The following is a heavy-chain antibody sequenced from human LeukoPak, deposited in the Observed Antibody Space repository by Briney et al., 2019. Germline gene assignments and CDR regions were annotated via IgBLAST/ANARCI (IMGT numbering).Heavy chain of an antibody. J-gene: IGHJ4*02. CDR3: ARVDYSSGWYGLFDY. D-gene: IGHD6-19*01. CDR1: GGSISSLY. V-gene: IGHV3-11*05. CDR2: ISSSSRHT. Sequence: LSLTCTVSGGSISSLYWSWIRQAPGKGLEWVSYISSSSRHTNYADSVKGRFTISRDNAKNSLDLQMNSLRAEDTAVYYCARVDYSSGWYGLFDYWGQGTLVTVSS.